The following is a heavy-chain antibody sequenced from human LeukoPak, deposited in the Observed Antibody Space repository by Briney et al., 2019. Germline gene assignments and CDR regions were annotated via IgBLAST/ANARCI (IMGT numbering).Heavy chain of an antibody. V-gene: IGHV3-30*02. Sequence: PPGGSLRLSCAASGFTFSSYGMHWVRQAPGKGLEWVAFIRYDGSNKYYADSVKGRFTISRDNSKNTLSLQMNSLRADDTAIYYCTRSGYRHPYHFESWGQGTLVIVSS. CDR2: IRYDGSNK. CDR3: TRSGYRHPYHFES. J-gene: IGHJ4*02. D-gene: IGHD3-22*01. CDR1: GFTFSSYG.